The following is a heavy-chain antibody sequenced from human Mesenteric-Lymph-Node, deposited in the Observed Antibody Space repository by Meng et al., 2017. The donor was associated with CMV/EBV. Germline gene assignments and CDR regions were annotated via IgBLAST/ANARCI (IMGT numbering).Heavy chain of an antibody. D-gene: IGHD6-19*01. V-gene: IGHV1-18*01. CDR1: GYTFTSYG. Sequence: ASVKVSCKASGYTFTSYGISWVRQAPGQGLEWMGWISAYNGNTNYAQKLQGRVTITTDESTSTAYMELSSLRSEDTAVYYCANARRRGGWYSYYFDYWGQGTLVTVSS. CDR2: ISAYNGNT. J-gene: IGHJ4*02. CDR3: ANARRRGGWYSYYFDY.